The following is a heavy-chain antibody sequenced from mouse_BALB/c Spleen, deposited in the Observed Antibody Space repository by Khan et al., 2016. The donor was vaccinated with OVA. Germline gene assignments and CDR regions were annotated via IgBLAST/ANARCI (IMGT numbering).Heavy chain of an antibody. CDR3: ACHLCEAFAY. CDR1: GYTFSAYC. J-gene: IGHJ3*01. V-gene: IGHV5-6*01. CDR2: INSDGYYT. Sequence: EVELVESGGDLVRPGGSLKLSCAASGYTFSAYCMSWVRQSPDKRLEWVATINSDGYYTYYPPSLKGRFIISRDKSKNPLYLQMRSLKSEDTAMFYGACHLCEAFAYWGRGTLVTVSA.